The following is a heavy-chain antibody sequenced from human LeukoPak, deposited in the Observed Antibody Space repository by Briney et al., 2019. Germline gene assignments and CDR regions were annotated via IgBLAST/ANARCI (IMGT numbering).Heavy chain of an antibody. J-gene: IGHJ4*02. V-gene: IGHV1-2*02. CDR3: ARDTTVVTRNFDY. CDR2: INPNSGGT. Sequence: ASVKVSCKASGYTFTGYYMHWVRQAPGQGLEWMGWINPNSGGTNYAQKLQGRVTMTTDTSTSTAYMELRSLRSDDTAVYYCARDTTVVTRNFDYWGQGTLVTVSS. CDR1: GYTFTGYY. D-gene: IGHD4-17*01.